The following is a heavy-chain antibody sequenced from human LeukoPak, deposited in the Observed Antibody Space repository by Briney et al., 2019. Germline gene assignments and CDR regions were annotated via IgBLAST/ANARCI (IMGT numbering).Heavy chain of an antibody. V-gene: IGHV1-69*13. J-gene: IGHJ5*02. CDR1: GGTFSSYA. Sequence: GASVKVSCKASGGTFSSYAISWVRQAPGQGLEWMGGIIPIFGTANYAQKFQGRATITADESTSTAYMELSSLRSEDTAVYYCARESYDSNGYYYVGWFDPWGQGTLVTVSS. D-gene: IGHD3-22*01. CDR2: IIPIFGTA. CDR3: ARESYDSNGYYYVGWFDP.